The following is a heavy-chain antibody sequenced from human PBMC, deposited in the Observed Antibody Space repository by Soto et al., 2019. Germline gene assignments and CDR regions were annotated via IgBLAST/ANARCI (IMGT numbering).Heavy chain of an antibody. V-gene: IGHV1-69*01. J-gene: IGHJ6*02. D-gene: IGHD7-27*01. CDR3: ARGRLPQPSNPNYYYYGMDV. CDR2: IIPIFGTA. CDR1: GGTFSSYA. Sequence: QVQLVQSGAEVKKPGSSVKVSCKASGGTFSSYAISWVRQAPGQGLEWMGGIIPIFGTANYAQKFQGRVTITADESTSTAYMELSSLRSEDTAVYYCARGRLPQPSNPNYYYYGMDVWGQGTTVTVSS.